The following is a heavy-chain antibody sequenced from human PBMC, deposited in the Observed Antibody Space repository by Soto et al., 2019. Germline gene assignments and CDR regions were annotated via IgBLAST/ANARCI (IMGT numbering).Heavy chain of an antibody. CDR1: GGSISSGDYY. D-gene: IGHD3-3*01. CDR3: ARGAPYDFWSGYYGMDV. J-gene: IGHJ6*02. Sequence: SETLSLTCTVSGGSISSGDYYWSWIRQPPEKGLEWIGYIYYSGSTYYNPSLKSRVTISVDTSKNQFSLKLSSVTAADTAVYYCARGAPYDFWSGYYGMDVWGQGTTVTVSS. V-gene: IGHV4-30-4*01. CDR2: IYYSGST.